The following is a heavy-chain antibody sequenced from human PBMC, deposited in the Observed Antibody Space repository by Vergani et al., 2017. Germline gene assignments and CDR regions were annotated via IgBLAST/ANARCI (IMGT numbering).Heavy chain of an antibody. CDR3: TTDGLRMENWNDPLGWSFDY. Sequence: EVQLVESGGGLVKPGGSLRLSCAASGFTFSNAWMSWVRQAPGKGLEWVGRIKSKTDGGTTDYAVPVKGRFTISRDDSKNTLYLQMNSLKTEDTAVYYCTTDGLRMENWNDPLGWSFDYWGQGTLVTVSS. CDR2: IKSKTDGGTT. D-gene: IGHD1-1*01. J-gene: IGHJ4*02. V-gene: IGHV3-15*01. CDR1: GFTFSNAW.